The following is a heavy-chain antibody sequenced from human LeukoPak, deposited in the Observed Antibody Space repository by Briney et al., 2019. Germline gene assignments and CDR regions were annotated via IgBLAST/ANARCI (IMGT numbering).Heavy chain of an antibody. J-gene: IGHJ4*02. V-gene: IGHV3-33*06. CDR3: AKELQAGCYYFDY. CDR2: IWYDGSNK. D-gene: IGHD5-24*01. Sequence: GGSLRLSCAASGFTFSSYGMHWVRQAPGKGLEWVAVIWYDGSNKYYADSVKGRFTISRDNSKNTLYLQMNSLRAEDTAVYYCAKELQAGCYYFDYWGQGTLVTVSS. CDR1: GFTFSSYG.